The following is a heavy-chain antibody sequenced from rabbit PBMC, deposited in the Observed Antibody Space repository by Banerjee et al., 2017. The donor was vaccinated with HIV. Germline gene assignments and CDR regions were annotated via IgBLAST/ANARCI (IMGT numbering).Heavy chain of an antibody. J-gene: IGHJ4*01. CDR1: GFSFSNKAV. CDR2: INVITGKA. CDR3: ARDGAGGSYFAL. V-gene: IGHV1S40*01. Sequence: TLTCKASGFSFSNKAVMCWVRQAPGKGLEWIACINVITGKAVYASWAKGRFTFSKTSSTTVTLQMTSLTAADTATYFCARDGAGGSYFALWGPGTLVTVS. D-gene: IGHD8-1*01.